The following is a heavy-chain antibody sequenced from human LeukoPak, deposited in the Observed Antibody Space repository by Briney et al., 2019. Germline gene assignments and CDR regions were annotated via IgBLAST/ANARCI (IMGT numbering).Heavy chain of an antibody. CDR3: ARQLGYCSSISCYADKVDY. D-gene: IGHD2-2*01. Sequence: SETLSLTCTVSGGSISSSSYYWGWIRQPPGKGLEWIGSIYYSGGTYYNPSLKSRVTISVDTSKNQFSLKLSSVTAADTAVYYCARQLGYCSSISCYADKVDYWGQGTLVTVSS. CDR1: GGSISSSSYY. V-gene: IGHV4-39*01. J-gene: IGHJ4*02. CDR2: IYYSGGT.